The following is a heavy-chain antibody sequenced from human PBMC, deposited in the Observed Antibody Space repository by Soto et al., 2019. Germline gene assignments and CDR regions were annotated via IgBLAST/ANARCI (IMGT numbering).Heavy chain of an antibody. CDR2: IYPGDSDT. V-gene: IGHV5-51*01. CDR3: ARHSFFPNRDWLPAMDV. CDR1: GYSFTSYW. D-gene: IGHD3-9*01. Sequence: GESLKISCKGSGYSFTSYWIGWVRQMPGKGLEWMGIIYPGDSDTRYSPSFQGQVTISADKSISTAYLQWSSLKASDTAMYYCARHSFFPNRDWLPAMDVWGKGTTVTVSS. J-gene: IGHJ6*03.